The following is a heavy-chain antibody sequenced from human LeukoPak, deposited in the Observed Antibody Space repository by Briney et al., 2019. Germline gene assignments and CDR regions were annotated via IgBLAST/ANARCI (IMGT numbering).Heavy chain of an antibody. Sequence: ASVKVSCKASGYTFTGYHMHWVRQAPGQGLEWMGGVHPNSGGTYYAQHFHGRVHMNRDTSISTAHTELRGLRSDDTALYFCARGRLGVGATGVLFGHWGQGTLVTVSS. CDR3: ARGRLGVGATGVLFGH. V-gene: IGHV1-2*02. CDR2: VHPNSGGT. J-gene: IGHJ4*02. D-gene: IGHD1-26*01. CDR1: GYTFTGYH.